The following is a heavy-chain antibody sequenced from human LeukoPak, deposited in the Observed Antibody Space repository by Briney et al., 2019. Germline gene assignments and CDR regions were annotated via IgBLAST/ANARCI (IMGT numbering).Heavy chain of an antibody. CDR2: LYYGGNT. Sequence: SETLSLTCTVSGDSINSRSYYWDWIRQPSGKGLEWIGNLYYGGNTHYNPSLKSRVTISVDTSKNQFSLKLSSVTAADTAVYYCGGHIGSVWYYFDYWGQGTLVTVSS. CDR3: GGHIGSVWYYFDY. D-gene: IGHD6-19*01. J-gene: IGHJ4*02. V-gene: IGHV4-39*01. CDR1: GDSINSRSYY.